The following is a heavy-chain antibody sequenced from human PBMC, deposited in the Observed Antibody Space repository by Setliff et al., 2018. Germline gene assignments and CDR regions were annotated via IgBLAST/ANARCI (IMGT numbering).Heavy chain of an antibody. CDR3: ARYRNYLDSSGQTQDYFDY. D-gene: IGHD3-22*01. Sequence: PSETLSLTCAVYGGSFSDYYWSWIRQPPGKGLEWIGEINHSGDTNYNPSLKSRLTISVDTSKNQFSLKLSSVTAADTAVYYCARYRNYLDSSGQTQDYFDYWGQGTLVTVSS. J-gene: IGHJ4*02. CDR1: GGSFSDYY. CDR2: INHSGDT. V-gene: IGHV4-34*01.